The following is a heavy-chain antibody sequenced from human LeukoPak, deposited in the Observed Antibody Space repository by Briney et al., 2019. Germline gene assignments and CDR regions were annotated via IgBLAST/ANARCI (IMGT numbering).Heavy chain of an antibody. CDR2: IYWDDDK. CDR1: GFSLSTSGMC. Sequence: SGPTLVNPTQTLTLTCTFSGFSLSTSGMCVSWIRQPPGKALEWLTLIYWDDDKRYSPSLKSRLTVTKDVSKSQVVHTLTNMDPVDTATYYCAHRLTGYNSNWYHGYFDYWGQGTLVTVSS. D-gene: IGHD6-13*01. CDR3: AHRLTGYNSNWYHGYFDY. J-gene: IGHJ4*02. V-gene: IGHV2-5*08.